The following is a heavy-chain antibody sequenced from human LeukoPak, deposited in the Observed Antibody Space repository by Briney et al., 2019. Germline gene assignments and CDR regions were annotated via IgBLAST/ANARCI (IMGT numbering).Heavy chain of an antibody. V-gene: IGHV3-30-3*01. D-gene: IGHD3-22*01. Sequence: RRSLRVSCAASGFTFNIYTMHWVRQAPGRGLEWVALISYQGSNKYYTYSVKGRFTISRDNSENTLYLQMNSLRAEDTAVYFCARSRVTHDSRVFDPREYSGQGDLWTVSS. CDR3: ARSRVTHDSRVFDPREY. CDR2: ISYQGSNK. CDR1: GFTFNIYT. J-gene: IGHJ4*02.